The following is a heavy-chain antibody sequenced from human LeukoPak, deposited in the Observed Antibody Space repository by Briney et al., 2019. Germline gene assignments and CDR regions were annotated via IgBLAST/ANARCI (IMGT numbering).Heavy chain of an antibody. V-gene: IGHV3-11*01. J-gene: IGHJ4*02. D-gene: IGHD5-24*01. Sequence: PWGSLRLSCAASGFTFTDYYMTWIRQAPGKGLEWLSYISSSGGNIYYADSVKGRFTISRDNAKNSLFLQMNTLRAEDTAVYYCARAQRWLQLGGGYFFDYWGQGTLVIVSS. CDR1: GFTFTDYY. CDR2: ISSSGGNI. CDR3: ARAQRWLQLGGGYFFDY.